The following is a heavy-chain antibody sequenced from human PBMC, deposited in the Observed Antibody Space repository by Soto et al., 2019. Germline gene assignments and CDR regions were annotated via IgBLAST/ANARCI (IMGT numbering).Heavy chain of an antibody. J-gene: IGHJ4*02. CDR1: GYTFTSYA. CDR2: INAGNGNT. V-gene: IGHV1-3*01. D-gene: IGHD2-15*01. Sequence: ASVKVSCKASGYTFTSYAMHWVRQAPGQRLEWMGWINAGNGNTKYSQKFQGRVTITRDTSASTAYMELSSLRSEDTAVYYCASRGEYCSGGSCYQGGIDYWGQGTLVTVSS. CDR3: ASRGEYCSGGSCYQGGIDY.